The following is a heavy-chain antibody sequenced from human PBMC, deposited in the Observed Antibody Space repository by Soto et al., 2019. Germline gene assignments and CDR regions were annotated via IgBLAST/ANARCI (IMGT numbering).Heavy chain of an antibody. J-gene: IGHJ4*02. CDR3: ASRYGGNLDY. CDR2: IYYSGGT. D-gene: IGHD1-26*01. Sequence: QVQLQESGPGLVKPSETLSLTCTVSGGSISSYYWSWIRQPPGKGLEWIGYIYYSGGTNYNPSLKSRVTISVASYKNTFSRKLSSVTAADTAVYYCASRYGGNLDYWGQGTLVTVSS. CDR1: GGSISSYY. V-gene: IGHV4-59*08.